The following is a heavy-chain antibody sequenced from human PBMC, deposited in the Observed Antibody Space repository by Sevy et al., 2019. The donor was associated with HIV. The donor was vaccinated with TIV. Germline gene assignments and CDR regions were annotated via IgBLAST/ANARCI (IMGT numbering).Heavy chain of an antibody. CDR3: ARGGCSSTRCYQVGDWFDP. V-gene: IGHV3-7*01. D-gene: IGHD2-2*01. Sequence: GGSLRLSCAASGFIFSSYWMSWVRQAPGKGLEWVANINQDGSEKQYVDSVKGRFSISRDNAKNPLYLQMNSLRAEDTAVYYCARGGCSSTRCYQVGDWFDPWGQGTLVTISS. CDR1: GFIFSSYW. J-gene: IGHJ5*02. CDR2: INQDGSEK.